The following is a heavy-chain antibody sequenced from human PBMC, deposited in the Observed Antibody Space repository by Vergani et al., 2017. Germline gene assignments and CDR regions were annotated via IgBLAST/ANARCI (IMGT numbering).Heavy chain of an antibody. V-gene: IGHV3-11*01. D-gene: IGHD2-2*01. J-gene: IGHJ6*02. CDR1: GFSFSDHY. CDR2: ISNSGNTI. Sequence: QVQLVESGGGLVKPGGSLRLSCAASGFSFSDHYMTWIRQAPGKGLEWVSYISNSGNTIEYADSVKGRFSISRDNAKSSLFLQMDSLRAEDTAVYYCAKGVYCSSTSCYEGRGYYYGMGVWGQGP. CDR3: AKGVYCSSTSCYEGRGYYYGMGV.